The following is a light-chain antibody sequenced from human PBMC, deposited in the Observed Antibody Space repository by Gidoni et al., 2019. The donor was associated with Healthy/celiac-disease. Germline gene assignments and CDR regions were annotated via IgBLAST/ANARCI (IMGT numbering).Light chain of an antibody. J-gene: IGLJ2*01. CDR1: SSDVGGYNY. V-gene: IGLV2-14*01. Sequence: QSALTQPASVSGSPGQSITLSCTGTSSDVGGYNYVSWYQQHPGKAPKLMIYEDSTRPSGVSNRFSGSKSGNTASLTISGLQAEDEADYYCSSYTSSSTLVVFGGGTKLTVL. CDR3: SSYTSSSTLVV. CDR2: EDS.